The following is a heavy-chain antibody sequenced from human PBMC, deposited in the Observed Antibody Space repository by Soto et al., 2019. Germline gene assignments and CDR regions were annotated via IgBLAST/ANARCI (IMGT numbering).Heavy chain of an antibody. V-gene: IGHV3-30-3*01. D-gene: IGHD3-22*01. CDR2: ISYDGSNK. Sequence: GGSLRLSCAASGFTFSSYAMHWVRQAPGKGLEWVAVISYDGSNKYYADSVKGRFTISRDNSKNTLYLQMNSLRAEDTAVYYCARDSSGYYYYYGMDVWGQGTTVTV. J-gene: IGHJ6*02. CDR1: GFTFSSYA. CDR3: ARDSSGYYYYYGMDV.